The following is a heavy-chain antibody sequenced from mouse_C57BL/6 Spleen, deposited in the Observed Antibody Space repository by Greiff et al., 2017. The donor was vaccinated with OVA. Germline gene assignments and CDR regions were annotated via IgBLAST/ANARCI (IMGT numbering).Heavy chain of an antibody. CDR3: AWLLLEAY. CDR2: ISSGSSTT. V-gene: IGHV5-17*01. D-gene: IGHD1-1*02. Sequence: EVQLVESGGGLVKPGGSLKLSCAASGFTFSDYGMHWVSQAPEQGLEWVAYISSGSSTTYYADTVKGRFTIARDNAKNTLFLQMTSLRSEDTAMYYCAWLLLEAYWGQGTLVTVSA. J-gene: IGHJ3*01. CDR1: GFTFSDYG.